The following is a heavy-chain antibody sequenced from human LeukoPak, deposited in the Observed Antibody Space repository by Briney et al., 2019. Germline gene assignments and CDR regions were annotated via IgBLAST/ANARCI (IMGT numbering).Heavy chain of an antibody. CDR2: INHRGSA. CDR3: ARRVIVVVPAANTTFDS. V-gene: IGHV4-34*01. CDR1: GGSFNDYY. J-gene: IGHJ4*02. D-gene: IGHD2-2*01. Sequence: PSETLSLTCAVYGGSFNDYYWSWIRQPPGKGLEWIGDINHRGSANYNPSLKSRVSMSVDTSKNQFSLRLTSVTAADTAVYYCARRVIVVVPAANTTFDSRGQGTLVTVSS.